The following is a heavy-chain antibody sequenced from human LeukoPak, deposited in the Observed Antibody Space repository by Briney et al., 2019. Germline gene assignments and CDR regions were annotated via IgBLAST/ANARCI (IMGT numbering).Heavy chain of an antibody. V-gene: IGHV4-39*07. Sequence: SETLSLTCTVSGGSISSSSYYWGWIRQPPGKGLEWIGSIYYSGSTYYNPSLKSRVTISVDTSKNQFSLKLSSVTAADTAVYYCASRYCSSTSCSYNWFDPWGQGTLVTVSS. CDR1: GGSISSSSYY. J-gene: IGHJ5*02. CDR2: IYYSGST. D-gene: IGHD2-2*01. CDR3: ASRYCSSTSCSYNWFDP.